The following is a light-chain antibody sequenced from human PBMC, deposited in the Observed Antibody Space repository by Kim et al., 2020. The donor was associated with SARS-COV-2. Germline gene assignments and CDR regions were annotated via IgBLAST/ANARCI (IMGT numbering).Light chain of an antibody. CDR3: QAWDSSTLV. Sequence: SVSPGQTASITCSGDKLGDKYACWYQQKPCQSPVLVIYQDSKRPSGIPERFSGSNSGNTATLTISGTQTMDEADYYCQAWDSSTLVFGGGTKLTVL. CDR2: QDS. J-gene: IGLJ2*01. V-gene: IGLV3-1*01. CDR1: KLGDKY.